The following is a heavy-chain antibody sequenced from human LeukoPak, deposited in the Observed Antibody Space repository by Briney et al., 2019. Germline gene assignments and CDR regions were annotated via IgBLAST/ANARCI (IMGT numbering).Heavy chain of an antibody. J-gene: IGHJ4*02. CDR1: GFTFSSYA. D-gene: IGHD6-19*01. CDR2: ISGSGGST. V-gene: IGHV3-23*01. Sequence: GGSLRLSCAASGFTFSSYAMSWVRQAPGKGLEWVSAISGSGGSTNYADSVKGRFTISRDNSKNTLYLLMNSLRAEDTAVYYCAKDARRTFGLSSGLYRGSYYFDYWGQGTLVTVSS. CDR3: AKDARRTFGLSSGLYRGSYYFDY.